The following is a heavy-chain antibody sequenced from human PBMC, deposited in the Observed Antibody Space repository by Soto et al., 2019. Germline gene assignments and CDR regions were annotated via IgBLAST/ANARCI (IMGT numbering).Heavy chain of an antibody. CDR2: SSNSGSFT. CDR3: VRSGDNYNLLDS. CDR1: GFTFSDHY. V-gene: IGHV3-11*06. J-gene: IGHJ4*02. D-gene: IGHD1-1*01. Sequence: GSLRLSCTASGFTFSDHYMSWIRQAPGKGLEWIGYSSNSGSFTRYADSVKGRFSISRDNAKNSLYLQINSLRGDDTAIYYCVRSGDNYNLLDSWGQGTPITVSS.